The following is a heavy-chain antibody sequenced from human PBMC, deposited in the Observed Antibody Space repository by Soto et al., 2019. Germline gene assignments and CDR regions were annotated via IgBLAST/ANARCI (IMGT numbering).Heavy chain of an antibody. CDR2: IYYSGST. J-gene: IGHJ5*02. CDR1: GGSISSSSYY. D-gene: IGHD3-3*02. Sequence: SETLSLTCTVSGGSISSSSYYWGWIRQPPEKGLEWIGSIYYSGSTYYNPSLKSRVTISVDTSKNQFSLKLSSVTAADTAVYYCASPKIAFYNWFDPWGQGTLVTVS. V-gene: IGHV4-39*01. CDR3: ASPKIAFYNWFDP.